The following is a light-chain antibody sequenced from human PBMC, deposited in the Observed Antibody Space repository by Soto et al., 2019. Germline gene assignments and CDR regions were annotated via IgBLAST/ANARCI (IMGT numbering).Light chain of an antibody. Sequence: IALTQSPASLSLSPGESVTLSCRTSQTISGNYLSWYQRRPGQAPRLLIFGASIRATDIPARFSGSGSGRVFLLAITFRVSEDFEVYYCLQNYVLPWTFDQGTNMEMK. CDR1: QTISGNY. CDR2: GAS. CDR3: LQNYVLPWT. J-gene: IGKJ2*02. V-gene: IGKV3D-7*01.